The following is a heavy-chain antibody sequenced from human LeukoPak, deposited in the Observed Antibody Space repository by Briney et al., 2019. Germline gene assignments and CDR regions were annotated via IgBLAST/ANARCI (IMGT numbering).Heavy chain of an antibody. V-gene: IGHV3-53*01. J-gene: IGHJ4*02. D-gene: IGHD1-14*01. CDR1: GFTVITND. CDR2: LYSDGNT. Sequence: PGGSLRLSCAASGFTVITNDMTWVRQAPGKGLEWVSVLYSDGNTKYAESVQGRFTISRDNSKNTLYLEMNSLSPDDTAVYYCARGVEPLAANTLAYWGQGTLATVSS. CDR3: ARGVEPLAANTLAY.